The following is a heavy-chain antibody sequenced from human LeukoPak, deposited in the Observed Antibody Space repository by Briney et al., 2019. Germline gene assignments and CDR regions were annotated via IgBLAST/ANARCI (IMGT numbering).Heavy chain of an antibody. CDR3: AREPITMIGGGALFDY. V-gene: IGHV1-18*01. D-gene: IGHD3-22*01. J-gene: IGHJ4*02. Sequence: ASVKVSCKASGYTFTSYGISWVRQAPGQGLEWMGWISAYNGNTNYAQKLQGRVTMTTDTSTSTTYMELRSLRSDDTAVYYCAREPITMIGGGALFDYWGQGTLVTVCS. CDR2: ISAYNGNT. CDR1: GYTFTSYG.